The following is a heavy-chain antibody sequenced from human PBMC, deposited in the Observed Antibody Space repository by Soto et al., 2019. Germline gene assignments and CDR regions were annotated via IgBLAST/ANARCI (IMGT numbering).Heavy chain of an antibody. J-gene: IGHJ2*01. V-gene: IGHV4-34*01. Sequence: QVQLQQWGAGLLKPSETLSLTCAVYGGSFNNYYWGWIRQPPGKGLEWIGEINHSGSTNYNPSLKSRVTISVDTSKNQFSLKLSSVAAADTAVYYCAREGRYFDLWGRGTLVTVSS. CDR3: AREGRYFDL. CDR2: INHSGST. CDR1: GGSFNNYY.